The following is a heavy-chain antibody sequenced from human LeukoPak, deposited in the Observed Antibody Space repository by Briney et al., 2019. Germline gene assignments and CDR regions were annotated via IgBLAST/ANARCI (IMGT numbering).Heavy chain of an antibody. V-gene: IGHV1-69*01. CDR2: VIPIFGTA. CDR3: TSPYGSESNAFDI. J-gene: IGHJ3*02. D-gene: IGHD3-10*01. CDR1: GGTFSSYA. Sequence: SVKVSCKASGGTFSSYAISWVRQAPGQGLEWMGGVIPIFGTANYAQKFQGRVTITADESTSTAYMELSSLRSEDTAVYYCTSPYGSESNAFDIWGQGTMVTVSS.